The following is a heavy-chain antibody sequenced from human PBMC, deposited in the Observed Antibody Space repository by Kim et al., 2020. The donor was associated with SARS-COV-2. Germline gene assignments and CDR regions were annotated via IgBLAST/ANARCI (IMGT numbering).Heavy chain of an antibody. CDR3: ARPYSSSWSEFDY. Sequence: YGPSFQGQVTISADKSISTAYLQWSSLKASDTAMYYCARPYSSSWSEFDYWGQGTLVTVSS. J-gene: IGHJ4*02. V-gene: IGHV5-51*01. D-gene: IGHD6-13*01.